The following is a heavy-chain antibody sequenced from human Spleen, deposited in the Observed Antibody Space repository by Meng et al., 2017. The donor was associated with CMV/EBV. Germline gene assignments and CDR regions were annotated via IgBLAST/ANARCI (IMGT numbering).Heavy chain of an antibody. CDR2: IYHSGST. D-gene: IGHD2-21*02. V-gene: IGHV4-4*02. CDR1: GGSISSSNL. CDR3: ARIERRRILKYCGSDCSTTDY. Sequence: QVQLQESGPGLVKPSGTLSLTCAVSGGSISSSNLWTWVRQVPGKGLEWIGEIYHSGSTNYNQSLKSRVTISVDKFKNQFSLKLGSVTAADTAVYYCARIERRRILKYCGSDCSTTDYWGQGTLVTVSS. J-gene: IGHJ4*02.